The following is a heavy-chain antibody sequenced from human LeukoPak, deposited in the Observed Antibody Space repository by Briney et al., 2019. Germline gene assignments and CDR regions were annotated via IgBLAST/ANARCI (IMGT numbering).Heavy chain of an antibody. CDR1: GFTFSSYG. J-gene: IGHJ4*02. CDR2: ISCDGSNK. D-gene: IGHD3-10*01. V-gene: IGHV3-30*03. Sequence: GALRLSCAASGFTFSSYGMHWVRQAPGKGLEWVAVISCDGSNKYYADSVKGRFTISRDNSKNTLYLQMNSLRAEDTAVYYCARDGYYGSGSYAHFDYWGQGTLVTVSS. CDR3: ARDGYYGSGSYAHFDY.